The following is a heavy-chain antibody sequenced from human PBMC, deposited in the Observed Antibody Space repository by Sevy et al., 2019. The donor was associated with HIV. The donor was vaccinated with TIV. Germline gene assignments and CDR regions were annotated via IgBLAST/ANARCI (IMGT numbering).Heavy chain of an antibody. CDR3: AGYYSDTTGSRGFDP. J-gene: IGHJ5*02. Sequence: GGSLRLSCAASAFTFSNYGMHWVRQAPGKGLEWVAFISYDGSNEYYAHSVKGRFTISRDNSKNTLYLQMNSRRAEDTALYYCAGYYSDTTGSRGFDPWGLGTLVTVSS. D-gene: IGHD3-22*01. CDR1: AFTFSNYG. V-gene: IGHV3-30*03. CDR2: ISYDGSNE.